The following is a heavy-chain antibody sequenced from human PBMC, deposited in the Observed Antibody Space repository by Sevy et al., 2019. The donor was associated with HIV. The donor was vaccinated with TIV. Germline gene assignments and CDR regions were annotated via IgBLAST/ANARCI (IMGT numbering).Heavy chain of an antibody. CDR1: GFTFSSYW. J-gene: IGHJ6*02. CDR2: IKTDGSDT. Sequence: GGSLRLSCAASGFTFSSYWMHWVRQAPGKGLVWVSRIKTDGSDTSYADSVKGRFTISRDNTKNTLYLQMNSLRAEDTAVYYCTKGGATVTTFRYGMDVWGQGTTVTVSS. CDR3: TKGGATVTTFRYGMDV. V-gene: IGHV3-74*01. D-gene: IGHD4-4*01.